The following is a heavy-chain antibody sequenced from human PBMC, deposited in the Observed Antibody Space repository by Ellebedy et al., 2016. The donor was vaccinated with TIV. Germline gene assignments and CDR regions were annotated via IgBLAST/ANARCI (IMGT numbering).Heavy chain of an antibody. V-gene: IGHV4-4*02. J-gene: IGHJ4*02. Sequence: MPSETLSLTCAVSGGSIISSNWLSWVRQPPGKALEWIGEIYHSGSTNYNPSLKSRVTISVDTSKNQFSLKLSSVTAADTAVYYCARAQYSSGFDYWGQGTLVTVSS. CDR2: IYHSGST. CDR3: ARAQYSSGFDY. D-gene: IGHD3-22*01. CDR1: GGSIISSNW.